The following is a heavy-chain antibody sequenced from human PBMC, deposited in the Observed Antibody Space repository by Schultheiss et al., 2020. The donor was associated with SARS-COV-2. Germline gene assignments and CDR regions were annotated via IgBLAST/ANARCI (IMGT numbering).Heavy chain of an antibody. CDR3: ARLAYGYIHIDH. CDR2: INPSGGST. V-gene: IGHV1-46*01. Sequence: ASVKVSCKASGYTFTSYYMHWVRQAPGQGLEWMGIINPSGGSTSYAQKFQGRVTMTRDTSTSTVYMELRSLRSDDTAVYYCARLAYGYIHIDHWGQGTLVTVSS. J-gene: IGHJ4*02. CDR1: GYTFTSYY. D-gene: IGHD5-18*01.